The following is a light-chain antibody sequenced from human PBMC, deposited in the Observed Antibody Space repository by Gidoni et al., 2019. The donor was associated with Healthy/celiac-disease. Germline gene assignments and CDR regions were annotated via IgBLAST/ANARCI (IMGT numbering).Light chain of an antibody. J-gene: IGLJ1*01. CDR3: AAWDDSLNGFDV. CDR1: RSTVGSSY. CDR2: RNN. Sequence: QSVLTTPPAASVTPGQRITISCSGSRSTVGSSYVYWYQQHPATAPKLLIYRNNKRPSGGPDRCSGSKSGTSASLAIIGLRSEDVADYYCAAWDDSLNGFDVFGTGTKVTVL. V-gene: IGLV1-47*01.